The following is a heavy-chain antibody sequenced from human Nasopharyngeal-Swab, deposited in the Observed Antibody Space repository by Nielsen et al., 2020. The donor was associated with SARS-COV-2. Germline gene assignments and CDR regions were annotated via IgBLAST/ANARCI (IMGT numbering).Heavy chain of an antibody. Sequence: GESLKISCAASGFTFSSYWMHLVRQAPGKGLVWVARTKSDGSSTSYADSVKGRFTISRDNAKNTLYLQMNSLRAEDTAVYFCARAYYFDSWGQGTLVTVSS. CDR3: ARAYYFDS. CDR2: TKSDGSST. J-gene: IGHJ4*02. V-gene: IGHV3-74*01. CDR1: GFTFSSYW.